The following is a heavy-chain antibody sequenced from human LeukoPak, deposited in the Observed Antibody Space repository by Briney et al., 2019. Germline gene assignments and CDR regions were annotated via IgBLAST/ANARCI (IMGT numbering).Heavy chain of an antibody. CDR3: ARDWLGSSWYDAFDI. J-gene: IGHJ3*02. CDR1: GYTFTSYG. V-gene: IGHV1-18*01. CDR2: ISAYNGNT. D-gene: IGHD6-13*01. Sequence: ASVKVSRKASGYTFTSYGISWVRQAPGQGLEWMGWISAYNGNTNYAQKLQGRVTMTTDTSTSTAYMELRSLRSDDTAVYYCARDWLGSSWYDAFDIWGQGTMVTVSS.